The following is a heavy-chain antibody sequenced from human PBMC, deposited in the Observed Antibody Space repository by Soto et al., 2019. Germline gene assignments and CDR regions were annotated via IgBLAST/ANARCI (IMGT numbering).Heavy chain of an antibody. Sequence: SVKVSCKASGGTFSDYIISWVRQAPGQGLEWMGKVIPFQNTTNYARNFQGRVTITADKSTGTAYMELSSLRSADTAVYYCANLVVTIRSYQYNYGMDVWGQGTKVTVSS. CDR3: ANLVVTIRSYQYNYGMDV. CDR1: GGTFSDYI. J-gene: IGHJ6*02. CDR2: VIPFQNTT. D-gene: IGHD2-2*01. V-gene: IGHV1-69*08.